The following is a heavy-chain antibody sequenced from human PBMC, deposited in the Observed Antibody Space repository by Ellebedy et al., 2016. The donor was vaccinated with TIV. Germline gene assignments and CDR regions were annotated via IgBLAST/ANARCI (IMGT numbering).Heavy chain of an antibody. CDR1: GGSISSYY. CDR3: ARNVRLPYLDY. D-gene: IGHD4-11*01. CDR2: IYYSGST. Sequence: GSLRLSXTVSGGSISSYYWSWIRQPPGKGLEWIGYIYYSGSTNYNPSLKSRVTISVDTSKNQFSLKLSSVTAADTAVYYCARNVRLPYLDYWGQGTLVTVSS. J-gene: IGHJ4*02. V-gene: IGHV4-59*01.